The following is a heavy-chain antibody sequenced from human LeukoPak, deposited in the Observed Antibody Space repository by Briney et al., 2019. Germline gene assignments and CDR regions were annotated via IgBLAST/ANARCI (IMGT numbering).Heavy chain of an antibody. CDR3: ARDFSWTGDYYYYGMDV. J-gene: IGHJ6*02. Sequence: GASVKVSCTASVGTFIIYAISWVRQAPGQGRKWMGRIIPILGIANYAQKFQGRVTITADKSTSTAYMELSSLRSEDTAVYYCARDFSWTGDYYYYGMDVWGQGTTVTVAS. D-gene: IGHD3/OR15-3a*01. CDR1: VGTFIIYA. CDR2: IIPILGIA. V-gene: IGHV1-69*04.